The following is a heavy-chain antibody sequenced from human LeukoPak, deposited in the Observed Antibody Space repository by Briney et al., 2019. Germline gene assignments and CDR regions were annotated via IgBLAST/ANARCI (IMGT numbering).Heavy chain of an antibody. D-gene: IGHD3-22*01. Sequence: ASVKVSCKASGYTFTGYYMHWVRQAPGQGLEWMGWINPNSGGTKYAQKFQGRVTMTRDTSISTAYMELSRLRSDDTAVYYCARVSDYYDTSGYYYYYMDVWGKGTTVTVSS. CDR1: GYTFTGYY. CDR2: INPNSGGT. J-gene: IGHJ6*03. V-gene: IGHV1-2*02. CDR3: ARVSDYYDTSGYYYYYMDV.